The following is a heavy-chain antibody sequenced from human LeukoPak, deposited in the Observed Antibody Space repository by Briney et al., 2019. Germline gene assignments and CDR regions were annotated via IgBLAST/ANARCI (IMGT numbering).Heavy chain of an antibody. V-gene: IGHV3-53*01. CDR1: GFTVSSNY. J-gene: IGHJ4*02. CDR3: AKPPNYYDSSGYFDY. Sequence: TGGSLRLSCAASGFTVSSNYMSWVRQAPGKGLEWVSVIYSGGSTYYADSVKGRFTISRDNSKNTLYLQMNSLRAEDAAVYYCAKPPNYYDSSGYFDYWGQGTLVTVSS. CDR2: IYSGGST. D-gene: IGHD3-22*01.